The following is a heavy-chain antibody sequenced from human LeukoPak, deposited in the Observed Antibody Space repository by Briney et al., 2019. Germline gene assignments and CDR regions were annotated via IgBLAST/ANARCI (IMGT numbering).Heavy chain of an antibody. Sequence: GGSLRLSCTASGFTFGDYAMSWFRQAPGKGLEWVGFIRSKAYGGTTEYAASVKGRFTISRDDSKSIAYLQMNSLKTEDTAVYYCTSGYGGNRGYFDYWGQGTLVTVSS. CDR2: IRSKAYGGTT. V-gene: IGHV3-49*03. D-gene: IGHD4-23*01. CDR3: TSGYGGNRGYFDY. CDR1: GFTFGDYA. J-gene: IGHJ4*02.